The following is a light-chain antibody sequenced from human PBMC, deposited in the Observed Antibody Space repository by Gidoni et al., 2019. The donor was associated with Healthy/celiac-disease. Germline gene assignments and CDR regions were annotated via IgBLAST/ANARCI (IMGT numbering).Light chain of an antibody. CDR1: SSNIGSNT. CDR2: SNN. V-gene: IGLV1-44*01. Sequence: SVLTQPPSASGTPGQRVTISCSGSSSNIGSNTVNWYQQLPGTAPKLLIYSNNQRPSGVPVRFSGSKSGTSASLAISGLPSEDEADYYCAAWDDSLNGTWVFGGGTKLTVL. J-gene: IGLJ3*02. CDR3: AAWDDSLNGTWV.